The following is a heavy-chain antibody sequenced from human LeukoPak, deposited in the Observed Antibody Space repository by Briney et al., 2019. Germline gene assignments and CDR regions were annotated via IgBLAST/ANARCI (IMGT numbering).Heavy chain of an antibody. CDR3: ARASGRVRYYYYYMDV. J-gene: IGHJ6*03. D-gene: IGHD3-10*01. CDR1: GFTFSSYW. CDR2: INHSGST. Sequence: PGGSLRLSCAASGFTFSSYWMSWVRQAPGKGLEWIGEINHSGSTNYNPSLKSRVTISVDTSKNQFSLKLSSVTAADTAVYYCARASGRVRYYYYYMDVWGKGTTVTVSS. V-gene: IGHV4-34*01.